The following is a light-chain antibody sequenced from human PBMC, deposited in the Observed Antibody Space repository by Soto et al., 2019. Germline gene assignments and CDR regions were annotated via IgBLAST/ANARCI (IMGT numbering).Light chain of an antibody. CDR3: QQYNSWPET. CDR1: QSVRSS. V-gene: IGKV3-15*01. J-gene: IGKJ1*01. Sequence: EIVMTQSPGTLSVYQGERATLFCRASQSVRSSLAWYQQKPGQAPRLFIYDASTRATGIPARFSGSGSGTEFTLTISSLQSEDFAVYYWQQYNSWPETFGQGTKVDIK. CDR2: DAS.